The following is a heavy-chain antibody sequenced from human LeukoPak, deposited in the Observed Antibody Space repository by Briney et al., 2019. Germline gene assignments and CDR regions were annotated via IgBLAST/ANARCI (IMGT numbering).Heavy chain of an antibody. CDR2: IYYSGST. V-gene: IGHV4-59*08. CDR1: GGSISSYY. Sequence: KPSETLSLTCTVSGGSISSYYWSWIRQPPGKGLEWIGYIYYSGSTNYNPSLKSRVTISVDTSKNQFSLKLSSVTAADTAVYYCARQRYSYGGTTTIFDYWGQGTLVTVSS. J-gene: IGHJ4*02. D-gene: IGHD5-18*01. CDR3: ARQRYSYGGTTTIFDY.